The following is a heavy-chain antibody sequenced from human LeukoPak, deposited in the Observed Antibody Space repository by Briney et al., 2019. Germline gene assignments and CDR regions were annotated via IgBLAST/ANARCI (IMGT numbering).Heavy chain of an antibody. V-gene: IGHV3-23*01. CDR2: ISGSGGST. Sequence: GGSLRLSCAASGFTFSSYAMSWVRQAPGKGLEWVSAISGSGGSTYYADSVKGRFTISRDNSKNTLYLQMNSLRAEDTAVYYCAKALTVIAVAGSGFDYWGQGTLVTVSS. J-gene: IGHJ4*02. D-gene: IGHD6-19*01. CDR1: GFTFSSYA. CDR3: AKALTVIAVAGSGFDY.